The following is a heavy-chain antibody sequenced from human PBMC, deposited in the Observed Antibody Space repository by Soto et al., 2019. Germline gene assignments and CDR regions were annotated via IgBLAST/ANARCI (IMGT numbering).Heavy chain of an antibody. D-gene: IGHD2-2*01. J-gene: IGHJ6*02. CDR1: GGTFSSYA. CDR3: ARDEGCSSTSCYPPRNYGMDV. Sequence: GASVKVSCKASGGTFSSYAISWVRQAPGQGLEWMGGIIPIFGTANYAQKFQGGVTITADESTSTAYMELSSLRSEDTAVYYCARDEGCSSTSCYPPRNYGMDVWGQGTTVTVS. CDR2: IIPIFGTA. V-gene: IGHV1-69*13.